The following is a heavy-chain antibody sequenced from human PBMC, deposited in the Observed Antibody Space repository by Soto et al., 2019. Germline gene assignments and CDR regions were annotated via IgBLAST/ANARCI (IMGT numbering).Heavy chain of an antibody. J-gene: IGHJ4*02. D-gene: IGHD1-1*01. V-gene: IGHV1-18*01. CDR1: GFTFTNYY. CDR2: ISAYSGNT. CDR3: ARGDTYYVNWYFDY. Sequence: QVQLVQSGAEVKKPGASVKVSCKTSGFTFTNYYINWVRQAPGQGLEVMGWISAYSGNTNYAQNLQGSVTMTTDTPASTAYLELRSLRSDDTAGYFCARGDTYYVNWYFDYWGQGTLVTVSS.